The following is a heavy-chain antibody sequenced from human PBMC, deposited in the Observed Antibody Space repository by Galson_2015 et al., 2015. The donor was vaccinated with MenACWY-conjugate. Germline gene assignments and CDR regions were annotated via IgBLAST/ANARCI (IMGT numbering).Heavy chain of an antibody. V-gene: IGHV3-7*01. Sequence: SLRLSCAASGFTFSSDWMSWVRQAPGKGLEWVAHINQDGSNKYYADSVKGRFTISRDNSKNTLYLQMNSLRAEDTAVYYCAKESIAATNEYYFDYWGQGTLVTVSS. CDR2: INQDGSNK. J-gene: IGHJ4*02. D-gene: IGHD6-6*01. CDR1: GFTFSSDW. CDR3: AKESIAATNEYYFDY.